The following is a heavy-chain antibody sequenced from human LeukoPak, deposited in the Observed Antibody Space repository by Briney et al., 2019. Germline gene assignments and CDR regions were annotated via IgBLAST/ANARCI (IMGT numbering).Heavy chain of an antibody. Sequence: GGSLRLSCETAGFTFSSYVMHWVRQAPGKGLVWVSRISDGGSTTTYADSVKGRFTISRDNAKNTLYLQMNGLRAEDTAVYYCSRSAYYDGSGNYYDYWGQGTLVTVSS. CDR3: SRSAYYDGSGNYYDY. CDR2: ISDGGSTT. V-gene: IGHV3-74*01. D-gene: IGHD3-22*01. CDR1: GFTFSSYV. J-gene: IGHJ4*02.